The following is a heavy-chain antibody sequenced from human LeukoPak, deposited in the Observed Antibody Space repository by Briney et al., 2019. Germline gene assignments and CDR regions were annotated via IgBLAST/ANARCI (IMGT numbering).Heavy chain of an antibody. CDR3: VKDRISEGGLGHAFEI. D-gene: IGHD3-16*01. J-gene: IGHJ3*02. V-gene: IGHV3-64D*06. CDR1: GFTFSQYA. Sequence: GGSLRLSCSASGFTFSQYAIHWGRQVPEKGLEYVSAITGNADTTSYAGSVKCRFIISRDNSKNTVYLQMSSLRPEDAAVYYCVKDRISEGGLGHAFEIWGHGTMVTVSS. CDR2: ITGNADTT.